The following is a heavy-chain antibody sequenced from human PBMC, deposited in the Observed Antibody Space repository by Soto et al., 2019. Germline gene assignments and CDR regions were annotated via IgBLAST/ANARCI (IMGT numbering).Heavy chain of an antibody. CDR1: GGSISSYY. CDR3: ARVHYYDSSGYTYWFDP. V-gene: IGHV4-59*01. J-gene: IGHJ5*02. Sequence: SETLSLTCTVSGGSISSYYWSWIRQPPGKGLEWIGYIYYSGSTNYNPSLKSRVTISVDASKNQFSLKLSSVTAADTAVYYCARVHYYDSSGYTYWFDPWGQATLVTVSS. CDR2: IYYSGST. D-gene: IGHD3-22*01.